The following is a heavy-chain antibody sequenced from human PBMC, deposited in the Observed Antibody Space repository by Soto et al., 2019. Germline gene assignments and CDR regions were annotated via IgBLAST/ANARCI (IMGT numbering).Heavy chain of an antibody. V-gene: IGHV4-59*01. CDR3: TRVADGGLFNY. J-gene: IGHJ4*02. Sequence: PSETLSLTCTVSGGSIIPYYWTWIRQPPGEGLEWIGYIYYSGTTHYSPSLKSRVAMAVDTSRNQISLNLSSVTAADTAVYYCTRVADGGLFNYWGQGILVTVSS. CDR1: GGSIIPYY. D-gene: IGHD6-19*01. CDR2: IYYSGTT.